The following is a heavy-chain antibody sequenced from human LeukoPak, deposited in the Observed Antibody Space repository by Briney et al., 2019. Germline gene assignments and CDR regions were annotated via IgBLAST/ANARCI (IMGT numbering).Heavy chain of an antibody. CDR1: GFTFSSYG. V-gene: IGHV3-30*18. CDR3: AKDLQYSSYYYYGMDV. CDR2: ISYDGSNK. Sequence: QPGGSLRLSCAASGFTFSSYGMHWVRQAPGKGLEWVAVISYDGSNKYYADSVKGRFTISRDNSKNTLYLQMNSLRAEDTAVYYCAKDLQYSSYYYYGMDVWGQGTTVTVSS. J-gene: IGHJ6*02. D-gene: IGHD6-19*01.